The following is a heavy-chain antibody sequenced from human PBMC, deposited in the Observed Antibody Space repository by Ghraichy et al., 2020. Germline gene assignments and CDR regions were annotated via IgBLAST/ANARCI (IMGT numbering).Heavy chain of an antibody. CDR1: GGSFSGYY. CDR2: INHSGST. D-gene: IGHD3-10*01. V-gene: IGHV4-34*01. Sequence: SETLSLTCAVYGGSFSGYYCSWIRQPPGKGLEWIGEINHSGSTNYNPSLKSRVTISVDTSKNQFSLKLSSVTAADTAVYYCARNLRGGFDPWGQGTLVTVSS. CDR3: ARNLRGGFDP. J-gene: IGHJ5*02.